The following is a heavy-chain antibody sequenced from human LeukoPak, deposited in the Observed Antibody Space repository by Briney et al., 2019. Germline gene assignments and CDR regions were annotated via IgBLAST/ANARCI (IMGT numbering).Heavy chain of an antibody. J-gene: IGHJ3*02. Sequence: ASVKVSCKASGYTFTGKYMHWVRQAPGQGLEWTGWINADGGGTRYPQKFQGRVTMTRDTSITTAYMELYSLTSDDTAVYFCAPDSVVVRNSMNAFDIWGQGTMVTVSS. CDR3: APDSVVVRNSMNAFDI. D-gene: IGHD2-2*01. V-gene: IGHV1-2*02. CDR1: GYTFTGKY. CDR2: INADGGGT.